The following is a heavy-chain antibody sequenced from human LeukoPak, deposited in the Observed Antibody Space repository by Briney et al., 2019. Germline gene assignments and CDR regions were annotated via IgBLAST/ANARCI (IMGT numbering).Heavy chain of an antibody. CDR2: IYTSGST. V-gene: IGHV4-4*07. D-gene: IGHD6-6*01. Sequence: SETLSLTCTVSGYTISSSYYWSWIRQPAGKGLEWIGRIYTSGSTNYNPSLKSRVTMSVDTSKNQFSLKLSSVTAADTAVYYCARAIGAARPYNYWGQGTLVTVSS. CDR1: GYTISSSYY. J-gene: IGHJ4*02. CDR3: ARAIGAARPYNY.